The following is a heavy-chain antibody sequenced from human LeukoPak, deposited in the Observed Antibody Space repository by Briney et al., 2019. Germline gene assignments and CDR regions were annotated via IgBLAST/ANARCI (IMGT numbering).Heavy chain of an antibody. Sequence: GGFLRLSCAASGFTFSSYSMSWVRQAPGKGLEWVANIKQDGSEKYYVDSVKGRFTMSRDNAKNSLYLQMNSLRAEDTAVYYCARDLMGAAHYFQHWGQGTLVTVSS. CDR1: GFTFSSYS. CDR3: ARDLMGAAHYFQH. D-gene: IGHD2-15*01. J-gene: IGHJ1*01. CDR2: IKQDGSEK. V-gene: IGHV3-7*01.